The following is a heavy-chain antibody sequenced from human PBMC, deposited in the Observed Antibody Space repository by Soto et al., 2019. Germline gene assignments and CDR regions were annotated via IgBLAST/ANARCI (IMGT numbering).Heavy chain of an antibody. V-gene: IGHV3-30-3*01. CDR2: ISEDGSNK. CDR3: ARGFRGSGSYHYYGMDV. D-gene: IGHD3-10*01. CDR1: GFTFSSYA. Sequence: GGSLRLSCAASGFTFSSYAMPGVRLAPGKGPERVAVISEDGSNKYYADSVKGRFTFSMDNSKDTLYLQINSRGAEDTAGYYCARGFRGSGSYHYYGMDVWGRGTTVTVSS. J-gene: IGHJ6*02.